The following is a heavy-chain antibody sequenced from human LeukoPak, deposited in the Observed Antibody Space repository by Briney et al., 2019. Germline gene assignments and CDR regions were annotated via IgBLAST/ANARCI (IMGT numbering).Heavy chain of an antibody. CDR2: IRSKAYGGTT. Sequence: PGGSLRLSCTASGFTFGGYAMSWVRQAPGKGLEWVGFIRSKAYGGTTEYAASVKGRFTISRDDSKSIAYLQMNSLKTEDTAVYYCTRGRLNYIVVVPAAHDAFDIWGQGTMVTVSS. CDR1: GFTFGGYA. V-gene: IGHV3-49*04. J-gene: IGHJ3*02. CDR3: TRGRLNYIVVVPAAHDAFDI. D-gene: IGHD2-2*01.